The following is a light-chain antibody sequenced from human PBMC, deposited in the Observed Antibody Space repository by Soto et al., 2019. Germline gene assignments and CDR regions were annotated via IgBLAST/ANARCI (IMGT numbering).Light chain of an antibody. CDR1: SSDVGGYNY. V-gene: IGLV2-8*01. J-gene: IGLJ2*01. Sequence: QSALTQPPAASGSPGQSVTISCTGTSSDVGGYNYVSWYQQHPGKAPKLIIYEVSKRPSGVPDRFSGSKSGNTASLTVSGLQAEDEADYYCSSYAGINKVIFGGGTKLTVL. CDR2: EVS. CDR3: SSYAGINKVI.